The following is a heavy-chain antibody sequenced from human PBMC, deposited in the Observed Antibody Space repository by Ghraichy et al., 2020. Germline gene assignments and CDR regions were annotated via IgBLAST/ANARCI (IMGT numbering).Heavy chain of an antibody. Sequence: SVKVSCKASGGPFSSYAISWVRQAPGQGLEWMGRIIPILGIANYAQKFQGRVTITADKSTSTAYMELSSLRSEDTAVYYCAREKPAVGRWLQYYYYYGMDVWGQGTTVTVS. CDR2: IIPILGIA. CDR1: GGPFSSYA. D-gene: IGHD5-24*01. CDR3: AREKPAVGRWLQYYYYYGMDV. V-gene: IGHV1-69*04. J-gene: IGHJ6*02.